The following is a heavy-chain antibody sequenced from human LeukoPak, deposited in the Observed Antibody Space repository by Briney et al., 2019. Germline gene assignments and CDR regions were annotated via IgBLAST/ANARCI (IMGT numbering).Heavy chain of an antibody. D-gene: IGHD3-10*01. CDR2: MNPNSGNT. J-gene: IGHJ6*02. CDR3: ARDDTMVRGVISDV. CDR1: GYTFTSYD. Sequence: ASVKVSCKASGYTFTSYDINWVRQATGQGLEWMGWMNPNSGNTGYAQKFQGRVTMTRNTSISTAYMELSSLRSEDTAVYYCARDDTMVRGVISDVWGQGTTVTVSS. V-gene: IGHV1-8*01.